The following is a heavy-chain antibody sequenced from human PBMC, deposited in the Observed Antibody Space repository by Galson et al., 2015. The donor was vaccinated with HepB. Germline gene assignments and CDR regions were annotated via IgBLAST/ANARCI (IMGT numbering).Heavy chain of an antibody. J-gene: IGHJ4*02. CDR1: GDSVSSNSAA. CDR2: TYYKSKWSY. Sequence: CAISGDSVSSNSAAWNWIRQSPSRGLEWLGRTYYKSKWSYNYAVSVKSRITISPDTSKNQFSLQLNSVTPEDTAVYYCARGNEAIDYWGQGTQVTVSS. D-gene: IGHD2-8*01. CDR3: ARGNEAIDY. V-gene: IGHV6-1*01.